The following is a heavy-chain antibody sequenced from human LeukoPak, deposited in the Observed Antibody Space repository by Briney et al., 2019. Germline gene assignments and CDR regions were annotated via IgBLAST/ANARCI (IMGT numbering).Heavy chain of an antibody. V-gene: IGHV6-1*01. CDR2: TYYRSKWYN. Sequence: SQTLLLTCAISGDSVSSNSAAWNWIRQSPSRGLEWLGRTYYRSKWYNDYAVSVKSRITINPDTSKNQFSLQLNSVTPEDTAVYYCARGSSSWYRRAFDIWGQGTMVTVSS. D-gene: IGHD6-13*01. CDR1: GDSVSSNSAA. J-gene: IGHJ3*02. CDR3: ARGSSSWYRRAFDI.